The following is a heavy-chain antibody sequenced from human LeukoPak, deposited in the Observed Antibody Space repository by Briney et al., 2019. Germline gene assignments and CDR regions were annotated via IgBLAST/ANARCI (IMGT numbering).Heavy chain of an antibody. CDR2: INHSGST. D-gene: IGHD3-16*01. CDR1: GGSFSGYY. CDR3: ARGVDDYVWGPPNFDY. V-gene: IGHV4-34*01. J-gene: IGHJ4*02. Sequence: SETLSLTCAVYGGSFSGYYGSWIRQPPGKGLEWIGEINHSGSTNYNPSLKSRVTISVDTSKNQFSLKLSSVTAADTAVYYCARGVDDYVWGPPNFDYWGQGTLVTVSS.